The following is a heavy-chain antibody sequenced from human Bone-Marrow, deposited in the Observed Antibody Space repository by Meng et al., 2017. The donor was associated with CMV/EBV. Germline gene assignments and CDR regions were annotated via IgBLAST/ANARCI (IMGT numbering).Heavy chain of an antibody. CDR2: ISYDGSNK. CDR1: GFTFSSYA. V-gene: IGHV3-30-3*01. Sequence: GESLKIYCAASGFTFSSYAMHWVRQAPGKGLEWVAVISYDGSNKYYADSVKGRFTISRDNSKDTLYLQMDSLRAEDTAVYYCASRPYINDNWFDPWGKGTLVTVSS. J-gene: IGHJ5*02. D-gene: IGHD3-16*01. CDR3: ASRPYINDNWFDP.